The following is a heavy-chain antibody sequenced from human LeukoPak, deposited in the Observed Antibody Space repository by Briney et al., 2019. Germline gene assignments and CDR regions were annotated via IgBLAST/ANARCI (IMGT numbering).Heavy chain of an antibody. Sequence: GASVKVSCKASGYTFTSYGISWVRQAPGQGLEWMGWISAYNGNTNYAQKLQGRVTMTTDTSTSTAYMELRSLRSDDTAVYYCARVVGWGLDQVLQFDYWGQGTLVTVSS. CDR3: ARVVGWGLDQVLQFDY. J-gene: IGHJ4*02. CDR2: ISAYNGNT. V-gene: IGHV1-18*01. D-gene: IGHD2-21*01. CDR1: GYTFTSYG.